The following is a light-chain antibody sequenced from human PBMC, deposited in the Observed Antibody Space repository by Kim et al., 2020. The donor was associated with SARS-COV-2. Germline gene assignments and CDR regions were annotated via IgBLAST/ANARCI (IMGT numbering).Light chain of an antibody. J-gene: IGLJ1*01. CDR2: DVS. CDR3: CSYAGNYYHYV. Sequence: QSVTISFTGTSSDVGGYNSVSWYQQRPGKAPKLMIYDVSKRPSGVPDRFSASKSGNTASLTISGLQGEDEADYYCCSYAGNYYHYVFGTGTKVTVL. V-gene: IGLV2-11*01. CDR1: SSDVGGYNS.